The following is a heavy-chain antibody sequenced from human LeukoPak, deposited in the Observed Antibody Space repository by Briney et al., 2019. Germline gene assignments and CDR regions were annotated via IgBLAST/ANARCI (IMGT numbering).Heavy chain of an antibody. CDR1: GGTFINNA. V-gene: IGHV1-69*13. D-gene: IGHD5-18*01. J-gene: IGHJ4*02. CDR2: IIPVFGTP. CDR3: ARESPGTAMAYFDY. Sequence: GASVKVSCKASGGTFINNAISWVRQAPGQRLEWLGGIIPVFGTPKYTQKFQDRVTITADGSMSTVCMELSSLRSEDTAVYYCARESPGTAMAYFDYWGQGTLVTVSS.